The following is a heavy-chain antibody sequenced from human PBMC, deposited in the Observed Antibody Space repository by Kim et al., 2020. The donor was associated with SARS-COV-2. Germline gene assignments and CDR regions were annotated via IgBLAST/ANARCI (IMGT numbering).Heavy chain of an antibody. D-gene: IGHD2-21*02. Sequence: SETLSLTCTVSGGSVSSGSYYWSWIRQPPGKGLEWIGSIYYSGSTNYNPSLKSRVTISVDTSKNQFSLKLSSVTAADTAVYYCATISPRTVNGPFDYWGQGTLVTVSS. V-gene: IGHV4-61*01. CDR2: IYYSGST. CDR3: ATISPRTVNGPFDY. J-gene: IGHJ4*02. CDR1: GGSVSSGSYY.